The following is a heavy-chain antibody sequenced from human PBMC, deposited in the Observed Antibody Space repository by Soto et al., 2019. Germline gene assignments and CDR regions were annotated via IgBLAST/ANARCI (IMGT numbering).Heavy chain of an antibody. V-gene: IGHV1-2*02. J-gene: IGHJ4*01. CDR1: GYTFTAYH. CDR2: INVHNGDA. Sequence: GASVNVSCKASGYTFTAYHIHWVRQAPGQGLEWMGCINVHNGDAIHAQMFQGRVTMTRDTSNTTAYMELTSLRSDDTGVYYCAIGTFRYWGHGTLVTAS. CDR3: AIGTFRY.